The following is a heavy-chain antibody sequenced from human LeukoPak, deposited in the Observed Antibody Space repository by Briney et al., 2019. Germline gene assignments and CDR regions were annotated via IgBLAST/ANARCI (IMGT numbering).Heavy chain of an antibody. Sequence: SGGSLRLSCAASGFTFSSYAMSWVRQAPGKGLEWVSAISGSAYSTYYADPVKGRFTISRDNSKNTLYLQMNSLRAEDTAVYYCAKNIWTEMATIYYYMDVWGKGTTVTVSS. CDR2: ISGSAYST. CDR1: GFTFSSYA. D-gene: IGHD5-24*01. CDR3: AKNIWTEMATIYYYMDV. V-gene: IGHV3-23*01. J-gene: IGHJ6*03.